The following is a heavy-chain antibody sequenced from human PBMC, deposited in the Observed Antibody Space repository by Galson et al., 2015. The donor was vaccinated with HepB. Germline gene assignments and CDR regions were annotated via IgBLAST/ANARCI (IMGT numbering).Heavy chain of an antibody. Sequence: LSLTCAVSGDFISSSDYSWSWIRQPPGKGLEWIGYIYHSGNTYYNPSLKSRVTISVDKSKNLFSLKLSSVTAADTAVYYCARTITIFGVLNLNWFDPWGQGTLVTVSS. J-gene: IGHJ5*02. D-gene: IGHD3-3*01. CDR1: GDFISSSDYS. CDR2: IYHSGNT. V-gene: IGHV4-30-2*01. CDR3: ARTITIFGVLNLNWFDP.